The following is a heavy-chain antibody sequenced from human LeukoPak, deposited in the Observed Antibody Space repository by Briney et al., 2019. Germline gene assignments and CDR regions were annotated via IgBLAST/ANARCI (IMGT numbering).Heavy chain of an antibody. D-gene: IGHD3-10*01. CDR2: VSRSGGST. V-gene: IGHV3-23*01. CDR1: GFSFSSYD. J-gene: IGHJ4*02. CDR3: ANAESMVRGTPFDY. Sequence: GGFLRLSCVASGFSFSSYDMSWVRQAPGKGLEWVSTVSRSGGSTYYAVAVKGRFSISRGNSETTLYLQMNSLRAEDTAVYFCANAESMVRGTPFDYWGQGTLVTVSS.